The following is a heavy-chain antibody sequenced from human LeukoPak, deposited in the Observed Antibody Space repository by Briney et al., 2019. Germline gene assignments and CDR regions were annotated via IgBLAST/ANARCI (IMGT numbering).Heavy chain of an antibody. J-gene: IGHJ5*02. V-gene: IGHV1-2*02. CDR1: GYTFTGYY. Sequence: GASVKVSCKASGYTFTGYYMHWVRQAPGQGLEWMGWINPNSGGTNYAQKFQGRVTMTRDTSISTAYMVLSRLRSDDTAVYYCARDRAMVTTRGRDWFDPWGQGTLVTVSS. CDR3: ARDRAMVTTRGRDWFDP. CDR2: INPNSGGT. D-gene: IGHD2-21*02.